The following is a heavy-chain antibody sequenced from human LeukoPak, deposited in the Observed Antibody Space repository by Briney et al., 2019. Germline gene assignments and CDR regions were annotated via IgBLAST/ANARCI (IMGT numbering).Heavy chain of an antibody. D-gene: IGHD3-10*01. V-gene: IGHV1-3*01. J-gene: IGHJ4*02. CDR3: VSSWYYGSGSSPHPPPNY. CDR2: INAGNGNT. Sequence: GASVKVSCKASGYTFTSYAMHWVRQAPGQRLEWMGWINAGNGNTKYSQKFQGRVTITRDTSASTAYMELSSLRSEDTAVYYCVSSWYYGSGSSPHPPPNYWGQGTLVTVSS. CDR1: GYTFTSYA.